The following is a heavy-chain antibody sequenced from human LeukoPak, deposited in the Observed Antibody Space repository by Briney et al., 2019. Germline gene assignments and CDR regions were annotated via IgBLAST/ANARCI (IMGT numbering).Heavy chain of an antibody. J-gene: IGHJ4*02. CDR2: ISAYNGNT. Sequence: ASVKVSCKASGYTFTSYGISWVRQAPGQGLEWMGWISAYNGNTNYAQTLQGRVTMTTDTSTSTTYMELRSLGSDDTAVYYCARAPYCSRTTCYTANGYNSYFDYWGQGTLVTVSS. CDR3: ARAPYCSRTTCYTANGYNSYFDY. CDR1: GYTFTSYG. V-gene: IGHV1-18*01. D-gene: IGHD2-2*01.